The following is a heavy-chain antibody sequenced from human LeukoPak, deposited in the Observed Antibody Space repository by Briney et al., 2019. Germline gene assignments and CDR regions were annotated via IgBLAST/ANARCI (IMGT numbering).Heavy chain of an antibody. Sequence: GGSLRLSCAASGFTFSSYAMHWVRQAPGKGLEWVAVTSYDENNKYYADSVKGRFSISRDNAKNSLHLQMNSLRAEDTAVYYCLGSNIASVWGQGTLVTV. CDR1: GFTFSSYA. V-gene: IGHV3-30-3*01. CDR3: LGSNIASV. CDR2: TSYDENNK. D-gene: IGHD6-13*01. J-gene: IGHJ4*02.